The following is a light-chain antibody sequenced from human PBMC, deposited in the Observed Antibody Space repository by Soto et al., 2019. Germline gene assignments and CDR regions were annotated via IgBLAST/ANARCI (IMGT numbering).Light chain of an antibody. J-gene: IGKJ2*01. V-gene: IGKV3-20*01. CDR2: DAS. CDR3: QQYGSSPYA. CDR1: QSVTDSY. Sequence: EIALTQSPGTLSLSPGERATLSCRASQSVTDSYLAWYQHKPGQAPRLLIYDASTRATAIPDRFSGGGSGTDFTLTISSLEPEDFAVYYCQQYGSSPYAFGQGTKLEI.